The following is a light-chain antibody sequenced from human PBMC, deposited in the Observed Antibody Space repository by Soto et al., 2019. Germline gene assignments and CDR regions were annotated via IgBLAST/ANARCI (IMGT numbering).Light chain of an antibody. CDR2: VAS. CDR3: QQYGSSPYT. Sequence: EIGLTQSPGTLSLSPAERATLSCRASQSVRNSYLAWYQQKPGQAPRLLIYVASGRATGIPDRFSGSGYGTDFTLTISRLEPEDFAVYYCQQYGSSPYTFGQGTKLEI. J-gene: IGKJ2*01. V-gene: IGKV3-20*01. CDR1: QSVRNSY.